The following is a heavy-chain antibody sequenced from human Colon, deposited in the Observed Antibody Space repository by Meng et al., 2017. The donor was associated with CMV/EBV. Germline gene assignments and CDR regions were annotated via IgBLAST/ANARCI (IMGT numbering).Heavy chain of an antibody. D-gene: IGHD6-13*01. Sequence: QVQLVQSGAEVKKPXXSVKVXCKASGYTFTGYYIHWVRQAPGQGLEWMGWINPNSGGTNYAQKFQGRVTMTRDTSISTAYMEVTSLRSDDTAVYFCARAIAAASHPFYFWGQGTLVTVSS. V-gene: IGHV1-2*02. J-gene: IGHJ4*02. CDR3: ARAIAAASHPFYF. CDR2: INPNSGGT. CDR1: GYTFTGYY.